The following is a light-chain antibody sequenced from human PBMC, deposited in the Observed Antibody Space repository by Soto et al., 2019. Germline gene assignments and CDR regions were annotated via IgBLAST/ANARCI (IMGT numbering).Light chain of an antibody. CDR1: SSNIGAGYD. Sequence: QLVLTQPPSVSGAPGPRVTISCSGSSSNIGAGYDVHWYQQLPGTAPRLLIYVSRNRPSGVPDRFSGSKSGTSASLAITGLQTDDEADYYCQSYDSSLRLAVFGGGTKLTVL. J-gene: IGLJ3*02. V-gene: IGLV1-40*01. CDR2: VSR. CDR3: QSYDSSLRLAV.